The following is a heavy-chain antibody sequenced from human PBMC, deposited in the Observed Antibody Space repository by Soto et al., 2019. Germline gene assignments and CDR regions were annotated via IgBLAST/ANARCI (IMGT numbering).Heavy chain of an antibody. D-gene: IGHD3-3*01. CDR1: GFTFSSYA. J-gene: IGHJ5*02. CDR3: ARDGAPIFGNPAWFDP. Sequence: GSLRLSCAASGFTFSSYAMSWVREAPGKGLEWVSAISGSGGSTYYADSVKGRFTISRDNSKNTLYLQMNSLRAEDTAVYYCARDGAPIFGNPAWFDPWGQGTLVTVSS. CDR2: ISGSGGST. V-gene: IGHV3-23*01.